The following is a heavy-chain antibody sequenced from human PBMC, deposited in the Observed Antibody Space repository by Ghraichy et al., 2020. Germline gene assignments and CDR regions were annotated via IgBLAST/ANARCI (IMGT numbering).Heavy chain of an antibody. CDR2: IYYSGST. V-gene: IGHV4-30-4*07. J-gene: IGHJ5*02. CDR3: ARDHYDILTGQPYNWFDP. CDR1: GGSISSGGYS. Sequence: SETLSLTCAVSGGSISSGGYSWSWIRQPPGKGLEWIGYIYYSGSTYYNPSLKSRVTISVDTSKNQFSLKLSSVTAADTAVYYCARDHYDILTGQPYNWFDPWGQGTLVTVSS. D-gene: IGHD3-9*01.